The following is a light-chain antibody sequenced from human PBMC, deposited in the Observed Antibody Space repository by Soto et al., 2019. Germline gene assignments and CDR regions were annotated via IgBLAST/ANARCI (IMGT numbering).Light chain of an antibody. V-gene: IGLV2-14*01. CDR3: ISYTNSNTLYV. CDR1: SSDVGGYNY. CDR2: EVS. Sequence: QSALTQPASVSGSPGQSITISCTGTSSDVGGYNYVSWYQQHPGKAAKLMIYEVSNRPSGVSNRFSASKSGNTASLTISGLQAEDEADCYCISYTNSNTLYVFGTGTKLTVL. J-gene: IGLJ1*01.